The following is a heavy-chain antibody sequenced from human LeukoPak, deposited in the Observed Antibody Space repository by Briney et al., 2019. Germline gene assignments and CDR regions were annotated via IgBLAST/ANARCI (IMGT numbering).Heavy chain of an antibody. CDR3: AKNIRQLGNYYYYMDV. J-gene: IGHJ6*03. D-gene: IGHD7-27*01. CDR2: ISGSGVNT. V-gene: IGHV3-23*01. CDR1: EFSVGSNY. Sequence: PGGSLRLSCAASEFSVGSNYMTWVRQAPGKGLEWVSAISGSGVNTFSADSVKGRFTISRDNSKNTLFLQMNSLRAEDTAIYYCAKNIRQLGNYYYYMDVWGKGTTVTVSS.